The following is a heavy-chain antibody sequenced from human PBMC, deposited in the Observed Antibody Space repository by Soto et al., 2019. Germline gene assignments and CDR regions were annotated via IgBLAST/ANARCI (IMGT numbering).Heavy chain of an antibody. V-gene: IGHV3-23*01. CDR3: AKGLKSIAVAGS. CDR1: GFTFSSYA. D-gene: IGHD6-19*01. CDR2: ISGSGGST. J-gene: IGHJ4*02. Sequence: EVQLLESGGGLVQPGGSRRLSCAASGFTFSSYAMSWVRQAPGKGLEWVSAISGSGGSTYYADSVKGRFTISRDNSKNTLDLQMNSLRAEDTAVYYCAKGLKSIAVAGSWGQGTLVTVSS.